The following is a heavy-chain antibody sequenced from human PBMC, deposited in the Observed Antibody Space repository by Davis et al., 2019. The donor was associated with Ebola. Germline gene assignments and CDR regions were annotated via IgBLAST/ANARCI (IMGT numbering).Heavy chain of an antibody. V-gene: IGHV4-34*01. CDR1: GFTFSDYY. Sequence: GSLRLSCAASGFTFSDYYMSWIRQPPGKGLEWIGEINHSGSTNYNPSLKSRVTISVDTSKNQFSLKLSSVTAADTAVYYCARGNSGWTGGGYYYYGMDVWGQGTTVTVSS. J-gene: IGHJ6*02. CDR3: ARGNSGWTGGGYYYYGMDV. D-gene: IGHD6-19*01. CDR2: INHSGST.